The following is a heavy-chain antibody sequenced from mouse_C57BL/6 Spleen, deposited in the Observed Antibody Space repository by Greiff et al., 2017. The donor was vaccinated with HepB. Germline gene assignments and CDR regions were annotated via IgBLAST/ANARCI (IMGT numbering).Heavy chain of an antibody. Sequence: EVQVVESGGGLVQPGGSLSLSCAASGFTFTDYYMSWVRQPPGKALEWLGFIRNKANGYTTEYSASVKGLLTIARDNSQSILYLLMHALRAEDSATYYCARYDCDWAWFAYWGQGTLVTVSA. CDR2: IRNKANGYTT. V-gene: IGHV7-3*01. CDR3: ARYDCDWAWFAY. J-gene: IGHJ3*01. D-gene: IGHD4-1*01. CDR1: GFTFTDYY.